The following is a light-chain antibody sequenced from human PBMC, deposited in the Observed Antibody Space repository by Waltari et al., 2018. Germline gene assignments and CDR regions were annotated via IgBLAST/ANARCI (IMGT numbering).Light chain of an antibody. CDR1: TSHVGGYDR. CDR3: CSFAGSNTWV. CDR2: EDT. V-gene: IGLV2-23*01. J-gene: IGLJ3*02. Sequence: QSALTPPASVSGSLGQQTTTSCTGTTSHVGGYDRVSWYQQHPDKAPKVMIYEDTKRPSGVSYRFSGSKSGNTASLTISGLQAEDEADYYCCSFAGSNTWVFGGGTKLTVL.